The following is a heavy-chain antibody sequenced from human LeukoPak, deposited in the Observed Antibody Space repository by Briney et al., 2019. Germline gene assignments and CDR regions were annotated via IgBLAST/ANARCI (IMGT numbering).Heavy chain of an antibody. CDR1: GFTFSSYW. CDR2: IKQDGSEK. V-gene: IGHV3-7*01. CDR3: ARVGSKWELLAKPSFDY. J-gene: IGHJ4*02. Sequence: GGSLRLSCAASGFTFSSYWMSWVRQAPGKGLEWVANIKQDGSEKYYVDSVKGRFTIARDNAKNSLYLQMNSLRAEDTAVHYCARVGSKWELLAKPSFDYWGQGTLVTVSS. D-gene: IGHD1-26*01.